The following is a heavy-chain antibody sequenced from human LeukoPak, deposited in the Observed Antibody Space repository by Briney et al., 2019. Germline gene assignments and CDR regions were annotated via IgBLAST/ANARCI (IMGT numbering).Heavy chain of an antibody. Sequence: SVKVSCKASGYTFTGHYMHWVRQAPGQGLEWMGWINPNSGGTNYAQKFQGRVTITADKSTSTAYMELSSLRSEDTAVYYCARGPTTEYYGSGSYYNYYYYMDVWGKGTTVTVSS. J-gene: IGHJ6*03. CDR1: GYTFTGHY. CDR2: INPNSGGT. D-gene: IGHD3-10*01. CDR3: ARGPTTEYYGSGSYYNYYYYMDV. V-gene: IGHV1-2*02.